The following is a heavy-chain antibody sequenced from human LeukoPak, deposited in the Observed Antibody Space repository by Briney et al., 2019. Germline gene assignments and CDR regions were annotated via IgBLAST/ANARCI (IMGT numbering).Heavy chain of an antibody. CDR2: ISGSGGST. J-gene: IGHJ3*02. CDR1: GFTFSSYA. D-gene: IGHD3-10*01. V-gene: IGHV3-23*01. CDR3: ARDSLLWFGELSGDAFDI. Sequence: GGSLRLSCAASGFTFSSYAMSWVRQAPGKGLEWVSAISGSGGSTYYADSVKGRFTISRDNSKNTLYLQMGSLRAEDMAVYYCARDSLLWFGELSGDAFDIWGQGTMVTVSS.